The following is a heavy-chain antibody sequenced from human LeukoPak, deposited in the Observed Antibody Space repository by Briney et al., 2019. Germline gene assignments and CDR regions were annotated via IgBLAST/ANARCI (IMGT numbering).Heavy chain of an antibody. J-gene: IGHJ4*02. D-gene: IGHD3-3*01. V-gene: IGHV3-74*01. CDR3: ARGESGSSLDS. Sequence: GGSLRLSCAASGFTFSNYWMHWVRQAPGKGLVWVSRIISDWSSTSFADSVKGRFTISRDNAKNTLYLQMNSLRADDTAVYFCARGESGSSLDSWGQGTLVTVSP. CDR2: IISDWSST. CDR1: GFTFSNYW.